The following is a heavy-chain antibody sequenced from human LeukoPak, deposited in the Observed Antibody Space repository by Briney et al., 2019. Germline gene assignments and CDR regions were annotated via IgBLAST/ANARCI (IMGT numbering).Heavy chain of an antibody. CDR2: ITSSSSYI. CDR3: TRDAVGATGLYYFDY. D-gene: IGHD1-26*01. J-gene: IGHJ4*02. CDR1: GFTFSSYS. Sequence: SGGSLRLSCAASGFTFSSYSMNWVRQAPGKGLEWVSSITSSSSYIYYADSVKGRFTISRDNAKNSLYLQMNSLRAEDTAVYYCTRDAVGATGLYYFDYWGPGTLVTVSS. V-gene: IGHV3-21*01.